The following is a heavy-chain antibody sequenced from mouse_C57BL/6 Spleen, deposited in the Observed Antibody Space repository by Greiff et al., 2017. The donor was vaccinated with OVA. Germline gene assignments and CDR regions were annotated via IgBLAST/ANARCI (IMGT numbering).Heavy chain of an antibody. Sequence: DVHLVESGGDLVKPGGSLKLSCAASGFTFSSYGMSWVRQTPDKRLEWVATISSGGSYIYYPDSVKGRFTISRDNAKNTLFLQMSSLKSEDTAMYYCARPAYYYAMDYWGQGTSVTVSS. J-gene: IGHJ4*01. CDR1: GFTFSSYG. V-gene: IGHV5-6*01. CDR2: ISSGGSYI. CDR3: ARPAYYYAMDY.